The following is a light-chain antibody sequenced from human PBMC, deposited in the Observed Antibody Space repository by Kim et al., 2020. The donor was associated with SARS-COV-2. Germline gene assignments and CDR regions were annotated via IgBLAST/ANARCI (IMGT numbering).Light chain of an antibody. J-gene: IGLJ3*02. V-gene: IGLV2-14*03. CDR2: DVS. CDR1: SSDVGGYNY. Sequence: LTQPASVSGSPGQSITISCTGTSSDVGGYNYVSWYQQHPGKAPKLMIYDVSNRPSGVSNRFSGSKSGNTASLTISGLQAEDEADYYCSSYTSSSTRVFGGGTQLTVL. CDR3: SSYTSSSTRV.